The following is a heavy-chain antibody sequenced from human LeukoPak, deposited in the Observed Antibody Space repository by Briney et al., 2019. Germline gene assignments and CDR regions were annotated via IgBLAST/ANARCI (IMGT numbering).Heavy chain of an antibody. CDR2: INPSGGST. CDR1: GYTFTSYG. Sequence: ASVKVSCKASGYTFTSYGISWVRQAPGQGLEWMGIINPSGGSTSYAQKFQGRVTMTRDTSTSTVYMELSSLRSEGTAVYYCARDRMTRPYYFDYWGQGTLVTVSS. V-gene: IGHV1-46*01. J-gene: IGHJ4*02. CDR3: ARDRMTRPYYFDY.